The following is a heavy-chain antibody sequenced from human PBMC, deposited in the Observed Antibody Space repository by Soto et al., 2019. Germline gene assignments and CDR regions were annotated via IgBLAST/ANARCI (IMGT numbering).Heavy chain of an antibody. V-gene: IGHV5-10-1*01. CDR3: ARQQLVSYYYGMDV. D-gene: IGHD6-6*01. CDR1: GYSFTSYW. J-gene: IGHJ6*02. Sequence: GESLKISCKGSGYSFTSYWISWVRQMPGKGLEWMGRIDPSDSYTNYSPSFQGHVTISADKSISTAYRQWSSLKASDTAMHYCARQQLVSYYYGMDVCGQGTTVTGSS. CDR2: IDPSDSYT.